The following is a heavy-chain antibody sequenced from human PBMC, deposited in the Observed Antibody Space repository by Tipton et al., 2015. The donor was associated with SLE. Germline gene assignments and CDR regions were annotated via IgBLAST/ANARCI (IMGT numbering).Heavy chain of an antibody. J-gene: IGHJ2*01. CDR2: ITPLFHTT. CDR1: GGTFSNYA. CDR3: ARVVGEKYLGYFDL. V-gene: IGHV1-69*05. D-gene: IGHD1-26*01. Sequence: QSGPEVKKPGSSVKVSCKASGGTFSNYAITWVRQAPGQGLEWMGGITPLFHTTNYAQRFQGRVALTTDTSASTAYMELRSLRSDDTAVYYCARVVGEKYLGYFDLWGRGTLVTVSS.